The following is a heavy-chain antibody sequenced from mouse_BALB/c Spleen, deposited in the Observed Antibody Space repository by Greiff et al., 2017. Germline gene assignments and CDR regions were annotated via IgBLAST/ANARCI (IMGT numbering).Heavy chain of an antibody. V-gene: IGHV1-87*01. CDR3: ATYDYDWFAY. J-gene: IGHJ3*01. D-gene: IGHD2-4*01. CDR2: IYPGDGDT. Sequence: QVQLKESGAELARPGASVKLSCKASGYTFTSYWMQWVKQRPGQGLEWIGAIYPGDGDTRYTQKFKGKATLTADKSSSTAYMQLSSLASEDSAVYYCATYDYDWFAYWGQGTLVTVSA. CDR1: GYTFTSYW.